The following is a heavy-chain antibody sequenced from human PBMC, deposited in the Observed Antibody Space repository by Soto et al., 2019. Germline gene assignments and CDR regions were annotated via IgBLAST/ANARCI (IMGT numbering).Heavy chain of an antibody. CDR1: GFTFSSYS. CDR2: ISISSSYI. CDR3: ARDWGYYYYYGMDV. D-gene: IGHD3-16*01. V-gene: IGHV3-21*01. Sequence: EVQLVESGGGLVKPGGSLRLSCAASGFTFSSYSMNWVRQAPGKGLEWVSSISISSSYIYYADSVKGRFTISRDNAKNSLYLQMNSLRAEDTAVYYCARDWGYYYYYGMDVWGQGTTVTVSS. J-gene: IGHJ6*02.